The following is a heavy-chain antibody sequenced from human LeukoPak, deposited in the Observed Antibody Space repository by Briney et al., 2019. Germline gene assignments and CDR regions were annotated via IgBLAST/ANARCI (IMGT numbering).Heavy chain of an antibody. CDR1: GGSISSSY. CDR3: ARHDPGWFDT. J-gene: IGHJ5*02. Sequence: SETLPLTCTVSGGSISSSYWSWIRQPPGKGLEWIGYIHYSGSTNYNPSLKSRATISVDTSKAHSSLKLSSATATDTAAYYCARHDPGWFDTWGQGTLVTVSS. D-gene: IGHD7-27*01. CDR2: IHYSGST. V-gene: IGHV4-59*08.